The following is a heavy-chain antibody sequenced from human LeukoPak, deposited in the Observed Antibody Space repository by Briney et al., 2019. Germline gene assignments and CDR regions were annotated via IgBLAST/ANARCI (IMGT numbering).Heavy chain of an antibody. CDR1: GYTFTSYA. J-gene: IGHJ4*02. CDR3: ARDKYQLPYEIDY. Sequence: GASVKVSCKASGYTFTSYAMNWVRQAPGQGLEWMGWINTNTGNPTYAQGLTGRFAFSLDTSLSTAYMQISSLKAEDTAVYYCARDKYQLPYEIDYWGQGTLVAVSS. D-gene: IGHD2-2*01. CDR2: INTNTGNP. V-gene: IGHV7-4-1*02.